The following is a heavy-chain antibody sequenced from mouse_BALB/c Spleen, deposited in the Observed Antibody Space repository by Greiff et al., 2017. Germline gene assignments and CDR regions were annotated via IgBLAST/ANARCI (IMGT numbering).Heavy chain of an antibody. D-gene: IGHD2-4*01. V-gene: IGHV1-14*01. CDR2: INPYNDGT. J-gene: IGHJ4*01. CDR3: ARKNMIGAMDY. Sequence: EVQLQESGPELVKPGASVKMSCKASGYTFTSYVMHWVKQKPGQGLEWIGYINPYNDGTKYNEKFKGKATLTSDKSSSTAYMELSSLTSEDSAVYYCARKNMIGAMDYWGQGTSVTVSS. CDR1: GYTFTSYV.